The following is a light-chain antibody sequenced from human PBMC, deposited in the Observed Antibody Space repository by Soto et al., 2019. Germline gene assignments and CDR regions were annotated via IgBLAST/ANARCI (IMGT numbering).Light chain of an antibody. CDR2: EVG. CDR1: SSDVGGHNH. CDR3: NSYTSSSTHV. J-gene: IGLJ1*01. Sequence: QSALTQPASVPGSPGQSITISCTGSSSDVGGHNHVSWYQQHPGKAPKLIIYEVGNRPSGVSNRFSGSKSGNTASLTISGFQAEDEADYYCNSYTSSSTHVFGTGTKLTVL. V-gene: IGLV2-14*01.